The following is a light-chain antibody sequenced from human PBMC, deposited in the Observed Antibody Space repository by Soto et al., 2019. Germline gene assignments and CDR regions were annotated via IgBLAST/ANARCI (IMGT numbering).Light chain of an antibody. J-gene: IGLJ1*01. CDR3: TSYTSSSSNFV. CDR2: EVS. Sequence: QSARTQPASVSGSPGQSITISCTGSSSDDGGYNYVSWYQQHPGKAPQLMIYEVSNRPSGVSNRFSGSKSGNTASLTISGLQAEDEADYYCTSYTSSSSNFVFGSGTKVTVL. V-gene: IGLV2-14*01. CDR1: SSDDGGYNY.